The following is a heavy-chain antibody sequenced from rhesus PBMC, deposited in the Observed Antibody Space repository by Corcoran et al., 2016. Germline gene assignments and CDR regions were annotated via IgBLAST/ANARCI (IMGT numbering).Heavy chain of an antibody. CDR1: GFTFSSCW. J-gene: IGHJ4*01. D-gene: IGHD2-39*02. Sequence: EVQLVESGGGLAQPGGSLGLSCAASGFTFSSCWLDLVGPTQGKGFEWISAINSGGGSTYNAYSVKGRFTISRDNSQNTLSLQMNSLRAEDTAVYYCARGVSVGVCPFDYWGQGVLVTVSS. CDR2: INSGGGST. V-gene: IGHV3S42*01. CDR3: ARGVSVGVCPFDY.